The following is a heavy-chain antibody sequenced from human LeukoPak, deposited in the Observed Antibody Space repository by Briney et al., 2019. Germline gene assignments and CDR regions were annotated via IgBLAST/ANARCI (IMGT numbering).Heavy chain of an antibody. CDR3: ARVGNVAATPPVTFDP. D-gene: IGHD2-15*01. CDR1: GYTFPSYG. J-gene: IGHJ5*02. CDR2: ISAYNGNT. V-gene: IGHV1-18*01. Sequence: ASVKVSCKASGYTFPSYGISWVRQAPGQGLEWMGWISAYNGNTNYAQKLQGRVTMTTDTSTSTAYMELRSLRSDDTAVYYCARVGNVAATPPVTFDPWGQGTLVTVSS.